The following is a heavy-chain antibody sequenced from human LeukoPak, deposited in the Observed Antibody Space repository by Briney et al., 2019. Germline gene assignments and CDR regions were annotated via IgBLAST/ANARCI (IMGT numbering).Heavy chain of an antibody. D-gene: IGHD6-6*01. CDR3: ARRGASSSEEY. CDR2: IYYSGST. CDR1: GGSISSSSHY. Sequence: SETLSLTCTVSGGSISSSSHYRGWIRQPPGKGLEWIGSIYYSGSTYYNPSLESRVTISVDTSKNQFSLKVSSVTAADTAVYYCARRGASSSEEYWGQGTLVIVSS. J-gene: IGHJ4*02. V-gene: IGHV4-39*01.